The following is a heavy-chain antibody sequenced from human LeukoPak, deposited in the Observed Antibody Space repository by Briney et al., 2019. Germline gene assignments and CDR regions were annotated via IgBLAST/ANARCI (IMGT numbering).Heavy chain of an antibody. V-gene: IGHV3-23*01. CDR1: GFTFSSYA. D-gene: IGHD2-21*02. Sequence: PGGSLRLSCAASGFTFSSYAMSWVRQAPGKGLEWVSAITDSGGSTYYADSVKGRFTISRDNSKNTLYLQMNSLRAEDTAVYYCAKSVVVTAIRAAFDIWGQGTMVTVSS. CDR2: ITDSGGST. CDR3: AKSVVVTAIRAAFDI. J-gene: IGHJ3*02.